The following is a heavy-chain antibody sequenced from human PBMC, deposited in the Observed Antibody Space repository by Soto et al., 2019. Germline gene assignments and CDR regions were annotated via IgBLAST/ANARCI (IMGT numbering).Heavy chain of an antibody. CDR1: GDSIRSSY. Sequence: PAETLSLTCTVSGDSIRSSYWTWIRQAPGRGLEWIGDIYHTGTTNYNPSLKSRVSISVDTSKNQFSLRLQTVTAADTAIYFCAKIYAGSTDETMFTVFDHWGQGTLVTVYS. J-gene: IGHJ4*02. CDR2: IYHTGTT. CDR3: AKIYAGSTDETMFTVFDH. D-gene: IGHD6-13*01. V-gene: IGHV4-59*03.